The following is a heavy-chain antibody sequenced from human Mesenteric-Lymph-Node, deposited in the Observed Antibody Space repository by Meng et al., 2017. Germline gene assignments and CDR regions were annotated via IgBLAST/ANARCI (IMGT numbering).Heavy chain of an antibody. Sequence: SVKVSCKASGGTFSSYAISWVRQAPGQGLEWMGGIIPIFGTANYAQKFQGRVTITADESTSTAYMELSSLRAEDTAVYYCARWNTVRGARYYYYYGMDVWGQGTTVTVSS. CDR2: IIPIFGTA. V-gene: IGHV1-69*13. D-gene: IGHD3-10*01. CDR1: GGTFSSYA. J-gene: IGHJ6*02. CDR3: ARWNTVRGARYYYYYGMDV.